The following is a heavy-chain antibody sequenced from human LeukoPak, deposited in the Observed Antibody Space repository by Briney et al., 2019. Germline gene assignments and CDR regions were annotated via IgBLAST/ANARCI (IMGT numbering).Heavy chain of an antibody. CDR3: ARDWGAYYHFFDY. V-gene: IGHV3-7*01. CDR2: IKPDGSER. D-gene: IGHD3-22*01. CDR1: GFSMSVYW. J-gene: IGHJ4*02. Sequence: GGSLRLSCEASGFSMSVYWMSWVRQAPGKGLEWVGNIKPDGSERNYVDSVKGRFTISRDNAKKSLYLQMNSLRAEDTAVYYCARDWGAYYHFFDYWGQGTLVTVSS.